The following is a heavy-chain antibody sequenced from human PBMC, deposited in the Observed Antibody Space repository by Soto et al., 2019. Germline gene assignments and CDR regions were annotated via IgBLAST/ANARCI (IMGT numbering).Heavy chain of an antibody. CDR3: AADLGLLLWFGELSGNYGMDV. CDR1: GFTFTSSA. CDR2: IVVGSGNT. V-gene: IGHV1-58*01. J-gene: IGHJ6*02. D-gene: IGHD3-10*01. Sequence: SVKVSCKASGFTFTSSAVQWVRQARGQRLEWIGWIVVGSGNTNYAQKFQERVTITRDMSTSTAYMELSSLRSEDTAVYYCAADLGLLLWFGELSGNYGMDVWGQGTTVTVSS.